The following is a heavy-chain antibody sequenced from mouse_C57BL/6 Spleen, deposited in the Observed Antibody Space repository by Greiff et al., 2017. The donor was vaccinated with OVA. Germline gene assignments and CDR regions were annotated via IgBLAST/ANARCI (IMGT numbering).Heavy chain of an antibody. CDR1: GYTFTSYW. J-gene: IGHJ4*01. V-gene: IGHV1-50*01. Sequence: QVQLQQPGAELVKPGASVKLSCKASGYTFTSYWMQWVKQRPGQGLEWIGEIDPSDSYTNYNQKFKGKATFTVDTSSSTAYMQLSSLTSEDSAVYYCARWDDYYAMDYWGQGTSVTVSS. CDR2: IDPSDSYT. CDR3: ARWDDYYAMDY. D-gene: IGHD4-1*01.